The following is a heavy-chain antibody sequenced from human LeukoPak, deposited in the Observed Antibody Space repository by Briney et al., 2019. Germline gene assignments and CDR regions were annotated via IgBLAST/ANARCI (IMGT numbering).Heavy chain of an antibody. J-gene: IGHJ4*02. D-gene: IGHD1-1*01. CDR2: TYAHGST. Sequence: GGSLRLSCAASGLTVSNDYMSWVRQAPGKGLEWVSVTYAHGSTYYADSVKGRFTISRDNSNNALYLHMNSLRAEDTAVYYCARAGGTGTPPNRFFDYWGQGALVTVSS. V-gene: IGHV3-66*01. CDR1: GLTVSNDY. CDR3: ARAGGTGTPPNRFFDY.